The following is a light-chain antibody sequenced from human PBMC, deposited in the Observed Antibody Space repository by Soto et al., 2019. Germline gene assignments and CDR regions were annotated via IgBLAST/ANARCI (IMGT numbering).Light chain of an antibody. CDR2: DVS. V-gene: IGLV2-14*01. CDR3: SSYTSSSTVV. J-gene: IGLJ2*01. Sequence: QSALTQPASASGSPGQSITISCTGTSSDVGGYNYVSWYQQHPGKAPKLMIYDVSHRPSGVSNRFSGSKSGNTASLTISVLQAEDEADYYCSSYTSSSTVVFGGGTKLTVL. CDR1: SSDVGGYNY.